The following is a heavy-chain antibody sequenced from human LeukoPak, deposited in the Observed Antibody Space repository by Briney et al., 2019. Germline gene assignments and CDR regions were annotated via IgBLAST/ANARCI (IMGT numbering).Heavy chain of an antibody. J-gene: IGHJ3*02. D-gene: IGHD3-10*01. CDR1: GFTFDDYA. V-gene: IGHV3-9*01. CDR2: ISWNSGSI. CDR3: AKDISQYGSGDAFDI. Sequence: GRSLRLSCAASGFTFDDYAMHWVRQAPGKGLEWVSGISWNSGSIGYADSVKGRFTISRDNAKNSLYLQMNSLGAEDTALYYCAKDISQYGSGDAFDIWGQGTMVTVSS.